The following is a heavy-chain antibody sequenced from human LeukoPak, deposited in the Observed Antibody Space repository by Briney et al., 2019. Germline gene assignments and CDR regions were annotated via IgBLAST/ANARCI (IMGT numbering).Heavy chain of an antibody. D-gene: IGHD3-22*01. CDR2: IKSDGST. V-gene: IGHV3-74*01. CDR1: GLTFISYW. CDR3: ARAPSEIGGYYPEYFRH. J-gene: IGHJ1*01. Sequence: GGSLRLSCAAPGLTFISYWMHWGRQAPGKGLVWVSRIKSDGSTNYADSGKGRFTISRDNAKNSLSLQMNSLRAEDTGVYYCARAPSEIGGYYPEYFRHWGQGTLVTVSS.